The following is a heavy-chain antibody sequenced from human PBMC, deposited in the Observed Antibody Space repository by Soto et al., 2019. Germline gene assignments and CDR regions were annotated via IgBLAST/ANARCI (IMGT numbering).Heavy chain of an antibody. CDR1: GGSISTFDYS. Sequence: QLQLQESGSGLVRPSQTLSLTCAVSGGSISTFDYSWSWIRQAPGRGLEWIGSIYQSGRTYYIPSLKSRATMSLDKSKNQFSLTITSAVAAATARYYCAREMTIFGVAPGGGVDVWGQGTTVTVSS. J-gene: IGHJ6*02. V-gene: IGHV4-30-2*01. D-gene: IGHD3-3*01. CDR3: AREMTIFGVAPGGGVDV. CDR2: IYQSGRT.